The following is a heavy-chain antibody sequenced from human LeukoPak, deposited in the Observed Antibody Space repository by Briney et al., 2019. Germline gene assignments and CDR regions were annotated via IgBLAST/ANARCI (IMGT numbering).Heavy chain of an antibody. D-gene: IGHD6-13*01. V-gene: IGHV4-34*01. J-gene: IGHJ1*01. CDR2: INHSGST. CDR3: AISYSSSWFGLEYFQH. CDR1: GGSFSGYY. Sequence: SETLSLTCAVYGGSFSGYYWSWIRQPPGKGLEWIGEINHSGSTNYNPSLKSRVTISGDTSKNQFSLKLSSVTAADTAVYYCAISYSSSWFGLEYFQHWGQGTLVTVSS.